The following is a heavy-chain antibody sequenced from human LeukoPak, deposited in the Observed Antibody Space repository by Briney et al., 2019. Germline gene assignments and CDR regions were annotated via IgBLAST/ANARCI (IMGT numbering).Heavy chain of an antibody. CDR3: ARVPLDFDWSSDY. J-gene: IGHJ4*02. CDR2: INHSGST. CDR1: GGSFSGYY. Sequence: SETLSLTCAVYGGSFSGYYWSWIRQPPGKGLEWIGEINHSGSTNYNPPLKSRVTLSVDTSKNQFALKLSSVTAADTAVYYCARVPLDFDWSSDYWGQGTLVTVSS. V-gene: IGHV4-34*01. D-gene: IGHD3-9*01.